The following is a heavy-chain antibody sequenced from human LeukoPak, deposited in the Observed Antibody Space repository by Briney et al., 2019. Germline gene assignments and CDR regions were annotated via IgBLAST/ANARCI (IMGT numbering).Heavy chain of an antibody. J-gene: IGHJ4*02. CDR1: GYPFSSYG. CDR3: ASGAYYPFDF. V-gene: IGHV1-18*01. CDR2: ISAYNGNT. Sequence: GASVKVSCKGGGYPFSSYGITWVRQAPGQGLEWVGWISAYNGNTQYGQNVQGRATMTTETSTSTAYMELRNLRSDDTAVYFCASGAYYPFDFWGQGTLVTASS. D-gene: IGHD1-26*01.